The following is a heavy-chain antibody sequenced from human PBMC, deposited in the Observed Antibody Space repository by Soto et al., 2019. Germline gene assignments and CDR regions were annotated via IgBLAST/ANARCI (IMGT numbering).Heavy chain of an antibody. Sequence: PSQTLSLTCVISGDSVARNSASWDWSRQSPSRGVEWLGRTYYRSKWYTYYAESVKSHITINPDTSKNQASLQLKSVTPEDTAVYYCTTGATSGRYANYYYGIDVWGQGTTVTVSS. V-gene: IGHV6-1*01. D-gene: IGHD3-3*01. CDR1: GDSVARNSAS. CDR2: TYYRSKWYT. CDR3: TTGATSGRYANYYYGIDV. J-gene: IGHJ6*02.